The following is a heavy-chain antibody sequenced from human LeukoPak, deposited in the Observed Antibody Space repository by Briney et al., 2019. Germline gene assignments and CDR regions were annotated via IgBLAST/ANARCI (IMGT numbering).Heavy chain of an antibody. CDR1: GYSFATYW. D-gene: IGHD1-26*01. J-gene: IGHJ2*01. CDR3: ARPGTSYEYFDF. V-gene: IGHV5-51*01. Sequence: GESLKISCKGSGYSFATYWIGWVRQMPGKGLEWMGIIYPGDSDTRYSPSFQGQVTISADKSITTAYLQWRSLKASDTAMDYCARPGTSYEYFDFWGRGTLVTVCS. CDR2: IYPGDSDT.